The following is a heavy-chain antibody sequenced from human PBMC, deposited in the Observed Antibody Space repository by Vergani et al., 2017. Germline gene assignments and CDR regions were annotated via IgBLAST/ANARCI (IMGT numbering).Heavy chain of an antibody. V-gene: IGHV3-23*04. D-gene: IGHD5-24*01. J-gene: IGHJ4*02. Sequence: VEAGGGLVQPGGSLRLSCVASGFTFSSHAMSWVRQGHGQGLEWVSSIKNTGDSTHYADSVKGRFTISRDNSKNTLYLQMNSLRVEDTAVYYCGRGSDNYNWGQGTLVTVSS. CDR1: GFTFSSHA. CDR2: IKNTGDST. CDR3: GRGSDNYN.